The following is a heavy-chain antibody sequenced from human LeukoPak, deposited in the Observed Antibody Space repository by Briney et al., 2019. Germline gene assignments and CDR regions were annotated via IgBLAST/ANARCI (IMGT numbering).Heavy chain of an antibody. V-gene: IGHV3-74*01. D-gene: IGHD4-17*01. CDR1: GFTFSSYW. CDR2: INSDGSST. J-gene: IGHJ5*02. Sequence: GGSLRLSCAASGFTFSSYWMHWVRHAPGKGLVWVSRINSDGSSTSYADSVKGRFTISRDNAKNTLYLQMNSLRAEDTAVYYCARDPGYGVPWFDPWGQGTLVNVSS. CDR3: ARDPGYGVPWFDP.